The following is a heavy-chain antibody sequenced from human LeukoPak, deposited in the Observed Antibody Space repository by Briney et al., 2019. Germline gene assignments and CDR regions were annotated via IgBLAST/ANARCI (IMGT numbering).Heavy chain of an antibody. Sequence: PSETLSLTCTVSGGSISSYYWNWIRQPPGEGLEWIGYIHYSGSTDYNPSLKGRVTISLDMSKNQFSLKINSMTAADTAVYYCAREGQWLPDWFDPWGQGTLVTVSS. D-gene: IGHD6-19*01. CDR1: GGSISSYY. J-gene: IGHJ5*02. CDR3: AREGQWLPDWFDP. CDR2: IHYSGST. V-gene: IGHV4-59*01.